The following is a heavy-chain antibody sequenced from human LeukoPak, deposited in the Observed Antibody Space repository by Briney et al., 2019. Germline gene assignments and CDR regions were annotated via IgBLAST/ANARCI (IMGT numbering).Heavy chain of an antibody. Sequence: PGGSLRLSCAASGFTFNSYSMNWVRQAPGKGLEWVSSISGSNSYIYYADSVKGRFTISRDNAKNSLYLQMNSLRAEDTAVYYCANSRYDSSGYYGIIGYWGQGTLVTVSS. V-gene: IGHV3-21*01. J-gene: IGHJ4*02. D-gene: IGHD3-22*01. CDR1: GFTFNSYS. CDR3: ANSRYDSSGYYGIIGY. CDR2: ISGSNSYI.